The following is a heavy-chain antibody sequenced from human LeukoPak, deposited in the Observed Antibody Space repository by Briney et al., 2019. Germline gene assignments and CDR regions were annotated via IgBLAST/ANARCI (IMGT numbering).Heavy chain of an antibody. Sequence: PRGSLRLSCAASGFTFSSYWMNWARQAPGKGLEWVASINHNGNVNYYVDSVKGRFTISRDNAKNSLYLQMNSLRAEDTAVYYCARAGGVDSSGYYYGTIDYWGQGTLVTVSS. D-gene: IGHD3-22*01. J-gene: IGHJ4*02. CDR1: GFTFSSYW. CDR3: ARAGGVDSSGYYYGTIDY. V-gene: IGHV3-7*01. CDR2: INHNGNVN.